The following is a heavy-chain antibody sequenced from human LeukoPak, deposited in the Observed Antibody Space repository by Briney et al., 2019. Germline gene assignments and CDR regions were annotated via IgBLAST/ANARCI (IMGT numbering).Heavy chain of an antibody. CDR3: ARWAGVTDQ. CDR1: GFTFDNYW. Sequence: GGSLRLSCEASGFTFDNYWMSWVRQVPRKGPEWVANIKQDGSVEHYLDSVKGRFTISRDNDKNGLFLQMNSLIPEDTAVYYCARWAGVTDQWGQGTLVTVSS. D-gene: IGHD5-18*01. J-gene: IGHJ4*02. CDR2: IKQDGSVE. V-gene: IGHV3-7*01.